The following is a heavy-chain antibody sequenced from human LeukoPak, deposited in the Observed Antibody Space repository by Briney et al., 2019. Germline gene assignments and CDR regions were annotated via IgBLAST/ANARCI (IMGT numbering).Heavy chain of an antibody. D-gene: IGHD5-24*01. CDR1: GGSINNGGYY. V-gene: IGHV4-31*03. Sequence: PSETLSLTCTVSGGSINNGGYYWSWIRQHPGKGLEWIGYIYYSGSSYYNPSLRSRVTISVDTSKNHFSLKLSSVTAADTAVYYCARNRDGYNSFDYWGQGSLVTVSS. CDR3: ARNRDGYNSFDY. J-gene: IGHJ4*02. CDR2: IYYSGSS.